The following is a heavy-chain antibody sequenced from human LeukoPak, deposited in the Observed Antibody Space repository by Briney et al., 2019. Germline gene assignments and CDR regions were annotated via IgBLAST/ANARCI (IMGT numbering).Heavy chain of an antibody. CDR2: IYYSGST. V-gene: IGHV4-31*03. CDR3: ARGPAGSYFHVPDY. D-gene: IGHD3-10*01. J-gene: IGHJ4*02. CDR1: GGFISSGGYY. Sequence: SQTLSLTCTVSGGFISSGGYYWTWIRQPSGKGLECIGYIYYSGSTYYNPSLKSRLSMSLDTSKNQFSLKLRSVTAADTAVYYCARGPAGSYFHVPDYWGQGTLVTVSS.